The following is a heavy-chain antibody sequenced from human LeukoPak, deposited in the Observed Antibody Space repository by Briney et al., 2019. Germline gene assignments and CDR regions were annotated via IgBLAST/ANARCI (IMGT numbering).Heavy chain of an antibody. CDR3: AKDGDYDFWSGYLYYMDV. V-gene: IGHV3-23*01. D-gene: IGHD3-3*01. CDR1: GFPFDDYG. J-gene: IGHJ6*03. CDR2: ISGSGGST. Sequence: GGSLRLSCAASGFPFDDYGMLWVRQGPGKGLEWVSAISGSGGSTYYADSVKGRFTISRDNSKNTLYLQMNSLRAEDTAVYYCAKDGDYDFWSGYLYYMDVWGKGTTVTVSS.